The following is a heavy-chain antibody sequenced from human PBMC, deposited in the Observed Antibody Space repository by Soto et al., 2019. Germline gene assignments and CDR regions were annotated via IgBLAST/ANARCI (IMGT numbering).Heavy chain of an antibody. CDR2: IVVGSGNT. CDR1: GFTFTSSA. CDR3: AAVGLKGVTTYPYYYYGMDV. J-gene: IGHJ6*02. Sequence: ASVKVSCKASGFTFTSSAMQWVRQARGQRLEWIGWIVVGSGNTNYAQKFQERVTITRDMSTSTAYMELSSLRSEDTAVYYCAAVGLKGVTTYPYYYYGMDVWGQGTTVTVSS. D-gene: IGHD4-17*01. V-gene: IGHV1-58*02.